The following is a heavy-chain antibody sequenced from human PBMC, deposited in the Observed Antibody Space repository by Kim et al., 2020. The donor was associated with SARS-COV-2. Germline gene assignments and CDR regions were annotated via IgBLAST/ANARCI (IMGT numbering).Heavy chain of an antibody. CDR2: ISSSSSYI. CDR1: GFTFSSYS. V-gene: IGHV3-21*01. D-gene: IGHD3-16*02. J-gene: IGHJ6*02. CDR3: ARDYRPSRGAIFPLYYYYGMDV. Sequence: GGSLRLSCAASGFTFSSYSMNWVRQAPGKGLEWVSSISSSSSYIYYADSVKGRFTISRDNAKNSLYLQMNSLRAEDTAVYYCARDYRPSRGAIFPLYYYYGMDVWGQGTTVPVSS.